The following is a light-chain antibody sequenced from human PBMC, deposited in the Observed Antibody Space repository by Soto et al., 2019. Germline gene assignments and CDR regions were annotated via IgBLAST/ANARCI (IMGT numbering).Light chain of an antibody. Sequence: DIQMTQSPSSLSASVGDRVTITCRASQSITNYLNWYQQKPGKAPKLLIYAAFRLQSGVPSRFTGSGSGTDFTLTLSNLQPEDVATYYCQQSQSPPYSFGQGTTLEI. CDR3: QQSQSPPYS. CDR2: AAF. J-gene: IGKJ2*03. V-gene: IGKV1-39*01. CDR1: QSITNY.